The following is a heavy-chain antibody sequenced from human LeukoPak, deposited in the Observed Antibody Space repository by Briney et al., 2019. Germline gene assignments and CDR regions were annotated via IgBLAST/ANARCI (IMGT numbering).Heavy chain of an antibody. J-gene: IGHJ4*02. CDR1: GYSFTSYW. D-gene: IGHD3-22*01. CDR2: IYPGESDT. Sequence: GESLKISCKGSGYSFTSYWIGWVREMPGKGLEWMGVIYPGESDTRYSPSFQGQVTISADKSISTAYLQWSSLKASDTAMYYCARHDSSGYYSHFDYWGQGTLVTVSS. V-gene: IGHV5-51*01. CDR3: ARHDSSGYYSHFDY.